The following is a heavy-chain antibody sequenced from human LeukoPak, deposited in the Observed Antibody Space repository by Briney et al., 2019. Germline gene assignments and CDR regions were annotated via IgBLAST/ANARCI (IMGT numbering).Heavy chain of an antibody. Sequence: SETLSLTCTVSGYSISSGYYWGWIRQPPGKGLEWIGSIYHSGSTYYNPSLKSRVTISVDTSKNQFSLKLSSVTAADTAVYYCARGDVPDAFDIWGQGTMVTVSS. V-gene: IGHV4-38-2*02. CDR1: GYSISSGYY. J-gene: IGHJ3*02. CDR2: IYHSGST. CDR3: ARGDVPDAFDI. D-gene: IGHD2-2*01.